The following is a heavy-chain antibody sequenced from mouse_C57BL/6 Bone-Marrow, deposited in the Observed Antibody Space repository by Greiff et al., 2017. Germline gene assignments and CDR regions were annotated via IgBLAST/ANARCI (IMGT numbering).Heavy chain of an antibody. D-gene: IGHD2-12*01. CDR2: INPDSSTI. CDR3: ARDLLTKGVAY. Sequence: VQLKASGGGLVQPGGSLKLSCAASGIAFSRYWMSWVRRAPGKGLEWIGEINPDSSTINYAPSLKDKFIISRDNAKNTLYLQMGKVRSEDTALYYCARDLLTKGVAYWGQGTLVTVSA. V-gene: IGHV4-1*01. CDR1: GIAFSRYW. J-gene: IGHJ3*01.